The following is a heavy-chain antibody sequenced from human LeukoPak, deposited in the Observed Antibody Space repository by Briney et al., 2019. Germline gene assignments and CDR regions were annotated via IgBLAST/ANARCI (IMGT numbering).Heavy chain of an antibody. Sequence: SETLSLTCAVYGGSFSGYYWGWIRQPPGKGLEWIGEINHSGSTNYNPSLKSRVTISVDTSKNQFSLKLSSVTAADTAVYYCARGRRGSGWYDAFDIWGQGTMVTVSS. V-gene: IGHV4-34*01. D-gene: IGHD6-19*01. CDR2: INHSGST. J-gene: IGHJ3*02. CDR3: ARGRRGSGWYDAFDI. CDR1: GGSFSGYY.